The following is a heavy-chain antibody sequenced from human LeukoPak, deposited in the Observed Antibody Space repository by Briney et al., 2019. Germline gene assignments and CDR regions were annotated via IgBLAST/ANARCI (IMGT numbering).Heavy chain of an antibody. Sequence: GGSLRLSCAASGFTFSAYWMHWVRQAPGKGLGWVSRMNSDGSTTNYADSVKGRFTISRDNARNTLYLQMNSLRVEDTAVYYCARDYDYFWGSYRYPFDYWGQGTLVTVSS. CDR1: GFTFSAYW. D-gene: IGHD3-16*02. CDR2: MNSDGSTT. V-gene: IGHV3-74*01. J-gene: IGHJ4*02. CDR3: ARDYDYFWGSYRYPFDY.